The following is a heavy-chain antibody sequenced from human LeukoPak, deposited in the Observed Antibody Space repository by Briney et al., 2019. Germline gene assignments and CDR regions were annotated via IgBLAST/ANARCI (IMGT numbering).Heavy chain of an antibody. CDR2: FDPEDGET. Sequence: GASVKVSCNVSGYTLTELSMHWVRQAPGKGLEWMGGFDPEDGETIYAQKFQGRVTMTEDTSTDTAYMELSSLRSEDTAVYYCATRSETYYYDSSGYFPFDYWGQGTMVTVSS. V-gene: IGHV1-24*01. J-gene: IGHJ4*02. CDR3: ATRSETYYYDSSGYFPFDY. CDR1: GYTLTELS. D-gene: IGHD3-22*01.